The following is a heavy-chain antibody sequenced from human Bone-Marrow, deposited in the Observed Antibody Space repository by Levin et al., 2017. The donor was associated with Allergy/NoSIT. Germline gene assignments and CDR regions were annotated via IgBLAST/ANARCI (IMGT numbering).Heavy chain of an antibody. CDR2: VYYNGIT. V-gene: IGHV4-59*01. CDR3: ARVPYYYDAAGFYFAFHI. CDR1: GGPMNTSY. Sequence: SETLSLTCTVSGGPMNTSYWNWIRQSPGKGLEWIGYVYYNGITNYNPSLKSRVTISIDTSRAQFSLRLTSVTAADTAVYYCARVPYYYDAAGFYFAFHIWGQGTPITVSS. D-gene: IGHD3-22*01. J-gene: IGHJ3*02.